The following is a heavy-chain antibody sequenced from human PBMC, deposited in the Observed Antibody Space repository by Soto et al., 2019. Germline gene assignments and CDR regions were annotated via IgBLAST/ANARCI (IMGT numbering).Heavy chain of an antibody. V-gene: IGHV2-5*02. CDR3: IQSRCGGDCLQSYASYYYYGMDV. Sequence: SGPTLVNPTQTLTLTCTFSAFSLSTGGVGVSWIRQPPGKALEWLALIYWDDDKRYSPSLRSRLTITKDTSKNQVVLTITNMDPVDTATYYCIQSRCGGDCLQSYASYYYYGMDVWGQGTTVTVSS. CDR2: IYWDDDK. CDR1: AFSLSTGGVG. D-gene: IGHD2-21*02. J-gene: IGHJ6*02.